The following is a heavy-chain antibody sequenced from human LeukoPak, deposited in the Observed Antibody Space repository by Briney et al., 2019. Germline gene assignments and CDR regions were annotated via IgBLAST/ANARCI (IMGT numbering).Heavy chain of an antibody. Sequence: GGSLRLSCAASGFTFSSYGMSWVRRAPGKGLEWVSGISGSGGSTYYADSVKGRFTISRDTSKNTVYLQMNSLRDEDTAVYYCAKVSAWSVGPFDYWGQGTLVTVSS. J-gene: IGHJ4*02. CDR3: AKVSAWSVGPFDY. CDR1: GFTFSSYG. V-gene: IGHV3-23*01. D-gene: IGHD1-26*01. CDR2: ISGSGGST.